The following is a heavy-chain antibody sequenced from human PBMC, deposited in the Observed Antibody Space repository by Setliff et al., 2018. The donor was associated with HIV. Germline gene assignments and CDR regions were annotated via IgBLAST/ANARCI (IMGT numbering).Heavy chain of an antibody. CDR2: LHYSGTT. J-gene: IGHJ6*02. V-gene: IGHV4-39*07. D-gene: IGHD3-3*01. CDR1: RGSISRSSHY. CDR3: SSVLFHLGWLSTTHDAFDV. Sequence: SETLSLTCNVSRGSISRSSHYWGWIRQSPGKGLEWIGSLHYSGTTYYNPSLKRRVTISVDTSMNRFSLNLTSVTAADTAVYFCSSVLFHLGWLSTTHDAFDVWGQGTTVTVSS.